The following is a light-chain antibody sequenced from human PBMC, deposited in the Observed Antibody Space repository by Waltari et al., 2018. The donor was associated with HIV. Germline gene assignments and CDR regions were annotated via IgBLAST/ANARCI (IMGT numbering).Light chain of an antibody. CDR2: KDN. Sequence: SYELTQPPSVSVSPGQTARITCSGDALPKQYAYWYQQKPGQAPLLVIYKDNERPSGIPERFSGSSSGTTVTLTISGAHTEDEADYYCQSADSTGSYPDVFGTGTKVTVL. J-gene: IGLJ1*01. CDR1: ALPKQY. CDR3: QSADSTGSYPDV. V-gene: IGLV3-25*03.